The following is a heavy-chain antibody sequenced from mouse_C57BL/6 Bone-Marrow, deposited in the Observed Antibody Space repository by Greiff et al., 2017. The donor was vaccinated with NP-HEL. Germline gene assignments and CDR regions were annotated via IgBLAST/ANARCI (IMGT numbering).Heavy chain of an antibody. CDR2: IWSGGST. D-gene: IGHD1-1*01. CDR1: GFSLTSYG. J-gene: IGHJ3*01. Sequence: VQLQQSGPGLVQPSQSLSITCTVSGFSLTSYGVHWVRQSPGKGLEWLGVIWSGGSTDYNAAFISRLSISKDNSKSQVFCKMNSLQADDTAIYYCARNGLLRWGFAYWGQGTLVTVSA. CDR3: ARNGLLRWGFAY. V-gene: IGHV2-2*01.